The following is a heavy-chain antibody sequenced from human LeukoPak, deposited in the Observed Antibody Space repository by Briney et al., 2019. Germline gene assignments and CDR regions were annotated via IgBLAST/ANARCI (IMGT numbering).Heavy chain of an antibody. CDR2: IYSGGST. CDR1: GFTVSSNY. J-gene: IGHJ3*02. Sequence: GGSLRLSCAASGFTVSSNYMSWVRQAPGKGLEWVSVIYSGGSTYYADSVKGRFTISRDNSKNTLYLQMNSLRAEDTAVYYCARDYYGLDAFDIWGQGTMVTVSS. D-gene: IGHD3-22*01. V-gene: IGHV3-66*01. CDR3: ARDYYGLDAFDI.